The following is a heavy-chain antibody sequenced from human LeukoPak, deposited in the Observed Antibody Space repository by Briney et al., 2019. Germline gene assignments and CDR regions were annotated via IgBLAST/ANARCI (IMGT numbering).Heavy chain of an antibody. J-gene: IGHJ3*02. V-gene: IGHV1-2*06. D-gene: IGHD3-16*01. CDR1: GYTFTSYY. Sequence: ASVKVSCKASGYTFTSYYMHWVRQAPGQGLEWMGLINPNSGSTSYAQKFQGRVTMTRDASISTAYMELSRLRSEDTAVYYCARGRGEVRAFDIWGQGTMVTVSS. CDR2: INPNSGST. CDR3: ARGRGEVRAFDI.